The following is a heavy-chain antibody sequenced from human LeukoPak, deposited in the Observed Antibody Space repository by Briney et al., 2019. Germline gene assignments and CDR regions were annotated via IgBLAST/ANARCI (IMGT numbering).Heavy chain of an antibody. Sequence: PSETLSLTCTVSGGSISSYYWSWIRQPAGKGLEWIGRIYTSGSTNYNPSLKSRVTISVDTSKNQFSLKLSSVTAADTAVYYCARTTPVYYGSGSWDAFDIWGQGTMVTVSS. D-gene: IGHD3-10*01. CDR2: IYTSGST. CDR3: ARTTPVYYGSGSWDAFDI. V-gene: IGHV4-4*07. CDR1: GGSISSYY. J-gene: IGHJ3*02.